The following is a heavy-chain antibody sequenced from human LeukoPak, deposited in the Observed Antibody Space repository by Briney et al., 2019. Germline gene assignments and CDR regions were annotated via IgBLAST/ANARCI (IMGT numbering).Heavy chain of an antibody. V-gene: IGHV3-66*04. J-gene: IGHJ3*02. CDR2: IYADGRT. CDR1: GFTVSSNY. Sequence: PGGSLRLSCAASGFTVSSNYMSWVRQAPGKGLEWVSVIYADGRTYYADSVKDRFTISRDISKNTLYLQMNSLRAEDTAVYYCRIQLWLSAFDIWGQGTMVTVSS. D-gene: IGHD5-18*01. CDR3: RIQLWLSAFDI.